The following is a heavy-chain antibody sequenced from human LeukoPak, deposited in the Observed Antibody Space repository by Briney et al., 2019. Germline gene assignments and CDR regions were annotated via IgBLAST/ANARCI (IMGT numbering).Heavy chain of an antibody. CDR1: GYRFTDNW. V-gene: IGHV5-51*01. J-gene: IGHJ5*02. Sequence: GESLKISCKGSGYRFTDNWIGWVREMPGKGLEWMGIIYPVNSDTRYSQSSQGQVTMSVDKSIDTAFLQWSSLKASDTAMYYFARNGAAGTVNRFFIWFDPWGQGTLVTVSS. D-gene: IGHD6-13*01. CDR3: ARNGAAGTVNRFFIWFDP. CDR2: IYPVNSDT.